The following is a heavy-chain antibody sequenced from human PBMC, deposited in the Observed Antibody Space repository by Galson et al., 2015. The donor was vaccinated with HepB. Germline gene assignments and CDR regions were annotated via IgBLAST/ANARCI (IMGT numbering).Heavy chain of an antibody. CDR2: VAYHGGND. CDR1: GFTFDNYA. J-gene: IGHJ5*02. CDR3: AREFGIVPAAFGLKSWFDP. D-gene: IGHD2-2*01. Sequence: SLRLSCAASGFTFDNYAMHWIRQAPGEGLEWVAVVAYHGGNDHYADSVRGRFTMSRDNSKNTVYLQMNNLTTADTAVYYCAREFGIVPAAFGLKSWFDPGGQGTRVTVSS. V-gene: IGHV3-30-3*01.